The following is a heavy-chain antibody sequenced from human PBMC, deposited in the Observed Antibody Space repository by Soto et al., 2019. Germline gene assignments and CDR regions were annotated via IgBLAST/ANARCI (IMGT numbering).Heavy chain of an antibody. V-gene: IGHV4-4*02. D-gene: IGHD6-13*01. CDR3: ASRAAAAGPIDFDY. CDR1: GGSISSSNW. J-gene: IGHJ4*02. Sequence: SETLYLTCAVSGGSISSSNWWSWVRQPPGKGLEWIGEIYHSGSTNYNPSLKSRVTISVDKSKNQFSLKLSSVTAADTAVYYCASRAAAAGPIDFDYWGQGTLVTVSS. CDR2: IYHSGST.